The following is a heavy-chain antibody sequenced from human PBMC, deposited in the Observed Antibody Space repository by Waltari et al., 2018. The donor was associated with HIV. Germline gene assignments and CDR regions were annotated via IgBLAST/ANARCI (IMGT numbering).Heavy chain of an antibody. J-gene: IGHJ5*02. CDR1: GGSISSGSYY. CDR2: IYTSGST. Sequence: QVQLQESGPGLVKPSQTLSLTCTVSGGSISSGSYYWSWIRQPAGKGLEWIGRIYTSGSTNDNPSLKSRGTISVDTSKNQFSLKLSSVTAADTAVYYCARAPYRPWQQLAQGRVGFDPWGQGTLVTVSS. CDR3: ARAPYRPWQQLAQGRVGFDP. V-gene: IGHV4-61*02. D-gene: IGHD6-13*01.